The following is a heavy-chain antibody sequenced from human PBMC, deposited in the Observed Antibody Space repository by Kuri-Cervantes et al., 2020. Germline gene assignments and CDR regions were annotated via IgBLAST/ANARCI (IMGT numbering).Heavy chain of an antibody. J-gene: IGHJ4*02. CDR2: ISGSGGST. V-gene: IGHV3-23*01. CDR3: ARVRFGDYANDY. D-gene: IGHD3-10*01. Sequence: GESLKISCAASGFTFSNYAMSWVRQAPGKGLEWVSAISGSGGSTYYADSVKGRFTISRDNSKNTLYLQMNSLRAEDTAVYYCARVRFGDYANDYWGQGTLVTVSS. CDR1: GFTFSNYA.